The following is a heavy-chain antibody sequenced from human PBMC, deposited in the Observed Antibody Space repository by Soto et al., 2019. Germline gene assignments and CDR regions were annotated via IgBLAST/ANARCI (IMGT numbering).Heavy chain of an antibody. V-gene: IGHV1-18*01. D-gene: IGHD5-12*01. J-gene: IGHJ6*02. Sequence: QVQLVQSGAEVKKPGASVKVSCKASGYTFISYGISWVRQAPGQGLEWMGWITAYNGNTNYAQKLQGRVTMTTDTSTSTAYMGLRSLRSDDTAVYYCARGGGYSGYDYYYYYGMDVWGQGTTVTVSS. CDR3: ARGGGYSGYDYYYYYGMDV. CDR1: GYTFISYG. CDR2: ITAYNGNT.